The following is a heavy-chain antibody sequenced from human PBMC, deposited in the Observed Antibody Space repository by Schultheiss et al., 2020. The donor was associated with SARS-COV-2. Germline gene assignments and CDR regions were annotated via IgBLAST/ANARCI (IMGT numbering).Heavy chain of an antibody. D-gene: IGHD2-2*01. V-gene: IGHV3-48*03. CDR1: GFTFSSYE. CDR3: ARVVVVPAARRPYYYYYYMDV. CDR2: ISSSGSTI. Sequence: GGSLRLSCAASGFTFSSYEMNWVRQAPGKGLEWVSYISSSGSTIYYADSVKGRFTISRDNAKNSLYLQMNSLRAEDTAVYYCARVVVVPAARRPYYYYYYMDVWGKGTTVTVSS. J-gene: IGHJ6*03.